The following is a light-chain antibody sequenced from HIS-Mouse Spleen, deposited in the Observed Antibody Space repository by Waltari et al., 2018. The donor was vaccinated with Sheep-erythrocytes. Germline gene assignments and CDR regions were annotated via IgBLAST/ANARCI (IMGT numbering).Light chain of an antibody. CDR1: SSDVGGYNY. CDR3: SSYAGSNNWV. V-gene: IGLV2-8*01. J-gene: IGLJ3*02. Sequence: QSALTQPPSASASPGQPATIPCTGTSSDVGGYNYLPWYQQHPGKAPKLMIYEVSKRPSGVPDRFSGSKSGNTASLTVSGLQAEDEADYYCSSYAGSNNWVFGGGTKLTVL. CDR2: EVS.